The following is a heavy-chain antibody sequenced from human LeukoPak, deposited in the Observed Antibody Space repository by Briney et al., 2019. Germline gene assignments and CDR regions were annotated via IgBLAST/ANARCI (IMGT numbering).Heavy chain of an antibody. CDR3: ARDYYGTPPLDY. CDR1: GGTFSSYA. Sequence: SVKVSCRASGGTFSSYAISWVRQAPGQGLEWMGGIIPIFGTANYAQKFQGRVTMTTDTSTSTAYMELRSLRSDDTAVYFCARDYYGTPPLDYWGQGTLVTVSS. V-gene: IGHV1-69*05. CDR2: IIPIFGTA. J-gene: IGHJ4*02. D-gene: IGHD3-10*01.